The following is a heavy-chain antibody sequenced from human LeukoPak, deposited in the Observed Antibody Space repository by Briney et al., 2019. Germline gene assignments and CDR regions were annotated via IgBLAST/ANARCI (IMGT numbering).Heavy chain of an antibody. CDR3: ARRYYYDSSGYHGVWFDP. V-gene: IGHV4-31*03. D-gene: IGHD3-22*01. Sequence: SETLSLTCTVSGGSISSGGYYWSWIRQHPGKGLEWIGYIYYSGSTYYNPSLKSRVTLSVDTSKNQFSLKLSSVTAADTAVYYCARRYYYDSSGYHGVWFDPWGQGTLVTVSS. CDR1: GGSISSGGYY. CDR2: IYYSGST. J-gene: IGHJ5*02.